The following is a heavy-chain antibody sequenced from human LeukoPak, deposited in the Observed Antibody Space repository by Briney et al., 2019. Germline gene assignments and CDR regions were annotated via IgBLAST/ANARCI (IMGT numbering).Heavy chain of an antibody. CDR2: INHSGRT. V-gene: IGHV4-34*01. D-gene: IGHD4/OR15-4a*01. J-gene: IGHJ4*02. Sequence: PSETLSLTCAVYGGSFSGYYWSWIRQPPGKGLEWIGEINHSGRTNYNPSLKSRVTISVDTSKNQFSLKLSSVTAADTAVYYCARQNYGAAPLRYWGQGILVTVSS. CDR3: ARQNYGAAPLRY. CDR1: GGSFSGYY.